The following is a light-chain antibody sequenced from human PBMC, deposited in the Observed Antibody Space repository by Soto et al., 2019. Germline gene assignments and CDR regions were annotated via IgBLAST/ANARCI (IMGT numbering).Light chain of an antibody. Sequence: SYELTQPPSVSVSPGQTASITCSGDKLGDKYACWYQQKPGQSPVLVIYQDSKRPSGIPERFSGSKSGTSASLAISGLQSEDEADYYCAAWDDSLNGHVVFGGGTKLTVL. CDR3: AAWDDSLNGHVV. J-gene: IGLJ2*01. V-gene: IGLV3-1*01. CDR2: QDS. CDR1: KLGDKY.